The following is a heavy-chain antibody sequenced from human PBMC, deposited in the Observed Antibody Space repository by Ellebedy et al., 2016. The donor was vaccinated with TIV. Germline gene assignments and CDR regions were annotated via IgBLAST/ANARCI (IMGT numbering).Heavy chain of an antibody. Sequence: AASVKVSCKASGYTFTGYYMHWVRQAPGQGLEWMGWINPNSGGTNYAQKFQGRVTMTRDTSISTAYMELSRLRSDDTAVYYCAISMGPLGELSFDSWGQGTLVTVSA. J-gene: IGHJ4*02. V-gene: IGHV1-2*02. CDR1: GYTFTGYY. CDR2: INPNSGGT. CDR3: AISMGPLGELSFDS. D-gene: IGHD3-16*02.